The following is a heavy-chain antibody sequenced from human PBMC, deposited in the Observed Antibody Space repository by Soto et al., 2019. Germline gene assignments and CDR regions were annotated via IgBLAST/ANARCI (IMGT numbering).Heavy chain of an antibody. CDR2: ISAYNGNT. CDR3: ARDLPPVDY. Sequence: QIQLVQSGAGVKKPGASVKVSCKASGYTFSSYHITWVRQVPGQGLEWMGWISAYNGNTNYAQNLQGTVTMTTDPSTSTAYMELRSLRSDDTAVYYCARDLPPVDYWGQGTLVTVSS. CDR1: GYTFSSYH. J-gene: IGHJ4*02. V-gene: IGHV1-18*01.